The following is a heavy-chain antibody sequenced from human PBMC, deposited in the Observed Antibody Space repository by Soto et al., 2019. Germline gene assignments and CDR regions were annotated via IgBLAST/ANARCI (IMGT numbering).Heavy chain of an antibody. CDR2: INSDGSST. CDR1: GFTFSSYW. D-gene: IGHD3-22*01. CDR3: AGEGILGGYEAY. Sequence: GGSLRLSCAASGFTFSSYWMHWVRQAPGKGLVWVSRINSDGSSTSYADSVKGRFTISRDNAKNTLYLQMNSLRAEDTAVYYCAGEGILGGYEAYWGQGTLVTVSS. V-gene: IGHV3-74*01. J-gene: IGHJ4*02.